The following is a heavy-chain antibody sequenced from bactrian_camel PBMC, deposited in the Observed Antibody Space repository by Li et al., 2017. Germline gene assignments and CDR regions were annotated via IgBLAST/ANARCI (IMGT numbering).Heavy chain of an antibody. J-gene: IGHJ4*01. CDR2: IAGDGST. CDR1: GDFYCTND. V-gene: IGHV3S53*01. D-gene: IGHD5*01. CDR3: TGSATTAILGY. Sequence: VQLAESGGGSAQAGGSLRLSCAASGDFYCTNDMSWYRQPPGKEREGVATIAGDGSTSYGDSVKGRFTISQDNAKNTLNLQMNSLKTEDAAVYYCTGSATTAILGYLGQGTQVTVS.